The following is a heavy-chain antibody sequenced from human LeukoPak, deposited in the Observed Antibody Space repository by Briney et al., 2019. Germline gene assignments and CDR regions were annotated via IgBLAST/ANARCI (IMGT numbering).Heavy chain of an antibody. CDR2: TYYRSQWYN. Sequence: SQTLSLTCAISGDSVSSKSAAWNWIRQSPSRGLEWLGTTYYRSQWYNDYAVSVKSRITITPDTSKNQFSLQLNSVTPEDTAVYYCARDRESSSWSTSFDHWGQGTLVTVSS. D-gene: IGHD6-13*01. J-gene: IGHJ4*02. CDR1: GDSVSSKSAA. CDR3: ARDRESSSWSTSFDH. V-gene: IGHV6-1*01.